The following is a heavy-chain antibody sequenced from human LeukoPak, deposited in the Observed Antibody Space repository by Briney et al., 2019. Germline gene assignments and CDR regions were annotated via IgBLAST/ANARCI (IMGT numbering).Heavy chain of an antibody. V-gene: IGHV1-2*06. CDR1: GYTFTGYY. CDR2: INHNSGGT. Sequence: ASVKVSCKASGYTFTGYYMHWVRQAPGQGLEWMGRINHNSGGTNYAQKFQGRVTMTRDTSISTAYMELSRLRSDDTAVYYCAAFHYDSSGYYYEVFDYWGQGTLVTVSS. J-gene: IGHJ4*02. D-gene: IGHD3-22*01. CDR3: AAFHYDSSGYYYEVFDY.